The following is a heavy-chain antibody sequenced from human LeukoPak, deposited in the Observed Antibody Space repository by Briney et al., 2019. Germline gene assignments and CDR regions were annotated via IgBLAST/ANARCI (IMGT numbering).Heavy chain of an antibody. D-gene: IGHD6-19*01. CDR1: GGSFSGYY. Sequence: PSETLSLTCAVYGGSFSGYYWSWIRQPPGKGLEWIGEINHSGSTNYNPSLKSRVTISVDTSKNQFSPKLSSVTAADTAVYYCAREKGQWLVLRYFDYWGQGTLVTVSS. CDR3: AREKGQWLVLRYFDY. J-gene: IGHJ4*02. CDR2: INHSGST. V-gene: IGHV4-34*01.